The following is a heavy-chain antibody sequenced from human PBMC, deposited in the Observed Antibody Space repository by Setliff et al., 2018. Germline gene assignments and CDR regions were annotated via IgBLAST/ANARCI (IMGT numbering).Heavy chain of an antibody. CDR1: GASITSEAYY. CDR3: ARSRTTAVKGGVFAV. V-gene: IGHV4-31*03. Sequence: TLSLTCLVSGASITSEAYYWSWIRQYPGKGLEWIGYIYYSGSTYYNPSLQSRVTVSLDSSKNHFSLELTSVTAADTAVYFCARSRTTAVKGGVFAVWGRGTLVTVSS. J-gene: IGHJ2*01. D-gene: IGHD1-7*01. CDR2: IYYSGST.